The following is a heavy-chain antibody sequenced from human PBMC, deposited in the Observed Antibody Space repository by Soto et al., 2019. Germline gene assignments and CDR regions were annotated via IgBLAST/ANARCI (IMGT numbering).Heavy chain of an antibody. D-gene: IGHD3-16*01. Sequence: PSETLSLTCTVSGGSISSYYWSWIRQPPGKGLEWIGYIYYSGSTNYNPSLKSRVTISVDTSKNQFSLKLSSVTAADTAVYYCARGTGGSDAFDIWGQETMVTVSS. CDR2: IYYSGST. J-gene: IGHJ3*02. V-gene: IGHV4-59*01. CDR1: GGSISSYY. CDR3: ARGTGGSDAFDI.